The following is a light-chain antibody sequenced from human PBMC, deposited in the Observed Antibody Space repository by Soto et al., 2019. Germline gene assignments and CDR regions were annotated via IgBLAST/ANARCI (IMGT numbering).Light chain of an antibody. CDR2: GAS. CDR3: QQYNNWPWT. CDR1: QSVSSI. Sequence: EIVLTQSPATLSVSPGERATLSGRASQSVSSILAWYQQKPGQAPRLLIFGASTRVTGIPARFSGSGSGTEFTLTISSLQSVDFAVYSCQQYNNWPWTFGQGTKV. V-gene: IGKV3-15*01. J-gene: IGKJ1*01.